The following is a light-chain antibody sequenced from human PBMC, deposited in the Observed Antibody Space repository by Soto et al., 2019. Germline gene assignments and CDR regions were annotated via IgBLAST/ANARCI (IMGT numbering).Light chain of an antibody. V-gene: IGLV2-8*01. CDR1: SSDVGGYKY. CDR3: SSYAGINNLGV. CDR2: EVN. J-gene: IGLJ1*01. Sequence: QSALTQAPSASGSPGQSVTISCTGTSSDVGGYKYVSWYQQHPGKAPKLMIFEVNKRPSGVPDRSSGSKSGNTASLTVSGLQAEDEADYYCSSYAGINNLGVFGTGTKVTVL.